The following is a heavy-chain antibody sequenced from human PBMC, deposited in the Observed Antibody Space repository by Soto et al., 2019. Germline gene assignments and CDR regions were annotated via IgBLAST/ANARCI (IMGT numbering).Heavy chain of an antibody. V-gene: IGHV3-7*03. CDR1: GFTFSSYW. CDR3: ARNPQGYCSGGSCPFDY. CDR2: IKQDGSEK. D-gene: IGHD2-15*01. J-gene: IGHJ4*02. Sequence: GGSLRLSCAASGFTFSSYWMIWVRQAPGKGLEWVANIKQDGSEKYYVDSVKGRFTISRDNAKNSLYLQMNSLRAEDTAVYYCARNPQGYCSGGSCPFDYWGQGTLVTVSS.